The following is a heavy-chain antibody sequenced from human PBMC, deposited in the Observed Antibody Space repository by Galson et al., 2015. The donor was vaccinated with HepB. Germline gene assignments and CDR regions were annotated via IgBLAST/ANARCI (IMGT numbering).Heavy chain of an antibody. Sequence: SVKVSCKASGYTFTGYYMHWVRQAPGQGLEWMGRINPNSGGTNYAQKFQGRVTMTRDTSISTAYMELSRLRSDDTAVYYCARVMYYYGSGSYLGYWGQGTLVTVSS. J-gene: IGHJ4*02. CDR3: ARVMYYYGSGSYLGY. CDR2: INPNSGGT. D-gene: IGHD3-10*01. V-gene: IGHV1-2*06. CDR1: GYTFTGYY.